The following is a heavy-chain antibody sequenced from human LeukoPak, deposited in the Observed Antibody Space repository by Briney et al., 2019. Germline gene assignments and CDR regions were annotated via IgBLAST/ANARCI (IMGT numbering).Heavy chain of an antibody. D-gene: IGHD3-3*01. Sequence: ASVEVSCKASGGTFSSYAISWVRQAPGQGLEWMGGIIPIFGTANYAQKFQGRVTITTDESTSTAYMELSSLRSEDTAVYYCASSADDFWSGYPHNWFDPWGQGTLVTVSS. J-gene: IGHJ5*02. CDR1: GGTFSSYA. CDR2: IIPIFGTA. V-gene: IGHV1-69*05. CDR3: ASSADDFWSGYPHNWFDP.